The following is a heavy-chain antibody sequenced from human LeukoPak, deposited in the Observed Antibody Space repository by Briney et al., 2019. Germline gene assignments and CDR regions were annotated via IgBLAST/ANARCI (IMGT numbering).Heavy chain of an antibody. CDR1: GFTVSSNY. V-gene: IGHV3-53*01. Sequence: GGSLRLSCAASGFTVSSNYMSWVRQAPGKGLEWVSVIYSGGSTCYADSVKGRFTISRDNSKNTLYLQMNSLRAEDTAVYYCARGGIAAAGPDYWGQGPLVTVSS. J-gene: IGHJ4*02. CDR3: ARGGIAAAGPDY. CDR2: IYSGGST. D-gene: IGHD6-13*01.